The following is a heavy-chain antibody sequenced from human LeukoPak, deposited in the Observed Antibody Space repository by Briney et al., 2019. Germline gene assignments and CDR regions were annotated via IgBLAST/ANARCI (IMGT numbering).Heavy chain of an antibody. V-gene: IGHV3-66*01. D-gene: IGHD1-26*01. CDR3: VKGLKWELPLHY. CDR2: IYSGDST. CDR1: GFTVSSNY. Sequence: GGSLRLSCAASGFTVSSNYMSWVRQAPGKGLEWVSVIYSGDSTYYADSVKGRFTISRDNSKNTLYLQMNSLRAEDTAVYYCVKGLKWELPLHYWGQGTLVTVSS. J-gene: IGHJ4*02.